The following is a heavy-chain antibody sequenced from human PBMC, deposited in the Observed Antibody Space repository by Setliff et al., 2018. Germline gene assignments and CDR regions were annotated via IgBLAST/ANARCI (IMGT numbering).Heavy chain of an antibody. Sequence: SETLSLTCTVSGGSISSGSYYWSWIRQPAGKGLEWIGRIYTSGSTNYNPSLKSRVTISVDTSKNQFSLNLSSVTAADTAVYYCARFSSSSGSYWYFDLWGRGTLVTVSS. CDR3: ARFSSSSGSYWYFDL. D-gene: IGHD6-6*01. J-gene: IGHJ2*01. CDR2: IYTSGST. V-gene: IGHV4-61*02. CDR1: GGSISSGSYY.